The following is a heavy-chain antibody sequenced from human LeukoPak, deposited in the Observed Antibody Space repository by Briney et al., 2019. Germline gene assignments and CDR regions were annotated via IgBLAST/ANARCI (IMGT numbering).Heavy chain of an antibody. CDR2: ISDGGDTT. CDR3: AKTQGFFDH. Sequence: GGSLRLSCAAPGFTFSNNGMTWVRQAPGKGMEWVTGISDGGDTTYDAGSVKGRFTVSRDNSKNILYLQMNSLRAEDTAIYYCAKTQGFFDHWGQGSLVTVSS. J-gene: IGHJ4*02. CDR1: GFTFSNNG. V-gene: IGHV3-23*01.